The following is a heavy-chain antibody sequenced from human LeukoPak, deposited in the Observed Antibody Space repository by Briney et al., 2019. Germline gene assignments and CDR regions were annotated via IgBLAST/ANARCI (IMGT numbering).Heavy chain of an antibody. V-gene: IGHV3-30*18. CDR1: GFTFSSYG. J-gene: IGHJ4*02. Sequence: PGGSLRLSCAASGFTFSSYGMHWVRQAPGKGLEWVAVISYDGSNKYYADCVKGRFTISRDNSKNTLYLQMDSLRAEDTAVYYCAKSRSAVFGVVIIPYFDYWGQGTLVTVSS. CDR3: AKSRSAVFGVVIIPYFDY. D-gene: IGHD3-3*01. CDR2: ISYDGSNK.